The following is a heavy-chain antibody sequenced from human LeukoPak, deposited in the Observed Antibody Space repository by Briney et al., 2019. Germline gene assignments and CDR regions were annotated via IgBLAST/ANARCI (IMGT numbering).Heavy chain of an antibody. CDR3: ARFVVGQWLINY. Sequence: SSETLSLTCAVYGGSFSGYYWSWIRQPPGKGLEWIGEINHSGSTNYNPSLKSRVTVAVDTSKNQFSLKLSSVTAADTAVYYCARFVVGQWLINYWGQGALVTVSS. D-gene: IGHD6-19*01. CDR2: INHSGST. J-gene: IGHJ4*02. V-gene: IGHV4-34*01. CDR1: GGSFSGYY.